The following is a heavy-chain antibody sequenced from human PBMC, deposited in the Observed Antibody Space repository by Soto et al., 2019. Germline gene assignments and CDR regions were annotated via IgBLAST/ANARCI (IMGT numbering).Heavy chain of an antibody. CDR2: ISHDASGT. D-gene: IGHD4-17*01. J-gene: IGHJ4*02. CDR3: ARDSLRRFDY. Sequence: GGSLRLSCAASGLPFSGYAMHWVRQAPGKGLEWVAAISHDASGTFYADSVKGRFTISRDDSKKMLFLQMNSLGPADTAVYHCARDSLRRFDYWGQGTLVTVSS. CDR1: GLPFSGYA. V-gene: IGHV3-30-3*01.